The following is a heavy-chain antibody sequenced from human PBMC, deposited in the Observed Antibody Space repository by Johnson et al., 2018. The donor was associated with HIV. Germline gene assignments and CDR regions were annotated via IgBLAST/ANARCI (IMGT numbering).Heavy chain of an antibody. CDR2: LSYDGANK. J-gene: IGHJ3*02. Sequence: QVQLVESGGGVVQPGRSLRLSCAASGFTFRDYAIPWVRRAPGRGLEWVQVLSYDGANKTYAAPVKGRFTIYRDNSKNTLYLQMNSLRAEDTAVYYCATSTASDALDIWGQGTMVTVSS. CDR1: GFTFRDYA. CDR3: ATSTASDALDI. V-gene: IGHV3-30-3*01. D-gene: IGHD1-1*01.